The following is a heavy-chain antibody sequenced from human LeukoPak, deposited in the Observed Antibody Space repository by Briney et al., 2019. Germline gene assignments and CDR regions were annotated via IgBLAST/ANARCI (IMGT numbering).Heavy chain of an antibody. CDR3: ARDQGTSTTAPKRKGRFDP. J-gene: IGHJ5*02. Sequence: PGGSLRLSCAASGFTFSNHGMHWVRQAPGKGLEWVALIWYDGSNKEYAESVKGRFTISRDNSKNTLYLQMNRLRDEDTAVYYCARDQGTSTTAPKRKGRFDPWGQGTLVTVSS. CDR2: IWYDGSNK. CDR1: GFTFSNHG. D-gene: IGHD1-1*01. V-gene: IGHV3-33*01.